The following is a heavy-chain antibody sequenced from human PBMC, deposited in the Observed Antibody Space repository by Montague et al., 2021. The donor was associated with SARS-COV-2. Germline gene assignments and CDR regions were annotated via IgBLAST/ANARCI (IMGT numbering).Heavy chain of an antibody. CDR3: VIEFWYCSRGVCLGNFDS. Sequence: SETLSLTCTVSGGSVSSATGYWSWIRQPPGKGLEWIGYIHYSGTTSYKSSLKSRVSLSLDTSKNQFSLNLTSVTAADTAVYHCVIEFWYCSRGVCLGNFDSWGQGTLVTVSS. J-gene: IGHJ4*02. D-gene: IGHD2-2*01. CDR2: IHYSGTT. V-gene: IGHV4-61*01. CDR1: GGSVSSATGY.